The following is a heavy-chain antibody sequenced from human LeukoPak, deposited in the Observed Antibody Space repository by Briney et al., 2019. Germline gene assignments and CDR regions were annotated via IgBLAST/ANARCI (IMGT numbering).Heavy chain of an antibody. Sequence: SETLSLTCAVSGVSISSSNWWSWVRQPPGKGLEWIGEIYHSGSTNYNPSLKSRVTISVDKSKNQFSLKLSSVTAADTAVYYCARESIFGVIRYGMDVWGQGTTVTVSS. CDR2: IYHSGST. D-gene: IGHD3-3*01. V-gene: IGHV4-4*02. J-gene: IGHJ6*02. CDR1: GVSISSSNW. CDR3: ARESIFGVIRYGMDV.